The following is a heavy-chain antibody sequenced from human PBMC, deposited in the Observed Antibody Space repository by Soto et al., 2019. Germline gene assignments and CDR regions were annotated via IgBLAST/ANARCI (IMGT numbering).Heavy chain of an antibody. CDR1: GGTFSSYA. D-gene: IGHD3-3*01. Sequence: SVKVSCKASGGTFSSYAISWVRQAPGQGLEWMGGIIPIFGTANYAQKFQGRVTITADEPTSTAYMELSSLRSEDTAVYYCAREVNVTIFGVVSLGYWGQGTLVTVSS. CDR2: IIPIFGTA. V-gene: IGHV1-69*13. CDR3: AREVNVTIFGVVSLGY. J-gene: IGHJ4*02.